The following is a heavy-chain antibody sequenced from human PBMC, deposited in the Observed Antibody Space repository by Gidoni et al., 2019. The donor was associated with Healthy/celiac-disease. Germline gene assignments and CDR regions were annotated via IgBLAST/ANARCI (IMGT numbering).Heavy chain of an antibody. J-gene: IGHJ4*02. CDR1: GFTFRSYA. CDR2: ISGSGGST. Sequence: EVQLLESGGGLAQPGGSPRLYCAPSGFTFRSYAMRWGRQGPGKGLECVSAISGSGGSTYYAESVKGRFTISRDNSKNTLYLQMNSLRAEDTAVYYCAKDKGFIAVAGTDYWGQGTLVTVSS. V-gene: IGHV3-23*01. CDR3: AKDKGFIAVAGTDY. D-gene: IGHD6-19*01.